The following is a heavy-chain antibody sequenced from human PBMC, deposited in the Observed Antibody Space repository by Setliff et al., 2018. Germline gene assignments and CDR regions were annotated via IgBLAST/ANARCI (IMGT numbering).Heavy chain of an antibody. CDR2: LHYDGSEK. CDR1: GFTFSSYG. CDR3: AREQFVGDY. Sequence: GGSLRLSCAASGFTFSSYGMHWVRQAPGKGLEWVACLHYDGSEKNYVDSVKGRFTISRDNARNSLYLQMNSLRAEDTAVYYCAREQFVGDYWGQGTLVTVSS. V-gene: IGHV3-7*03. D-gene: IGHD3-10*01. J-gene: IGHJ4*02.